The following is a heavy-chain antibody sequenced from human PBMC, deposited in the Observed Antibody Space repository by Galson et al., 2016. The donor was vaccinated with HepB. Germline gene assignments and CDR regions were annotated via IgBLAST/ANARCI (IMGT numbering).Heavy chain of an antibody. V-gene: IGHV3-30*04. CDR3: ARERLPGADGSGSYLFDF. J-gene: IGHJ4*02. CDR2: ISYDGLSK. CDR1: GFTLTRHP. Sequence: SLRLSCAASGFTLTRHPMHWVRLAPGKRLEFVAVISYDGLSKYYADSVKGRFPISRDTSKNTLYLQMNILRGDDTAVYYCARERLPGADGSGSYLFDFGGQGTLVTVSS. D-gene: IGHD3-10*01.